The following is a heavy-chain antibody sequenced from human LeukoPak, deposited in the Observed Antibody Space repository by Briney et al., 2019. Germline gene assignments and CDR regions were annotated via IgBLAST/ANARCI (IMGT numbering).Heavy chain of an antibody. Sequence: SETLSLTCAVSGYSISSGYYWGWIRQPPGKGLEWIGSIYHSGSTYYNPSLKSRVTISVDTSKNQFSLKLCSVTAADTAVYYCARTSDTIFGVVWYFQHWGQGTLVTVSS. CDR2: IYHSGST. CDR3: ARTSDTIFGVVWYFQH. CDR1: GYSISSGYY. V-gene: IGHV4-38-2*01. J-gene: IGHJ1*01. D-gene: IGHD3-3*01.